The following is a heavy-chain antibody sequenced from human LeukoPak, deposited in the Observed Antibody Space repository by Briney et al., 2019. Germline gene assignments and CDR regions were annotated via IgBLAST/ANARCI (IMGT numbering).Heavy chain of an antibody. Sequence: GGSLRLSCAASGFTFSNYAMSWVRQAPGKGLEWVSSISSSADNTYHADSVKGRFTISRDNSKNTLYVQMNSLRAEDTAVYYCAKGSSGARPYFFDYWGQGTLITVSS. CDR1: GFTFSNYA. CDR2: ISSSADNT. V-gene: IGHV3-23*01. J-gene: IGHJ4*02. CDR3: AKGSSGARPYFFDY.